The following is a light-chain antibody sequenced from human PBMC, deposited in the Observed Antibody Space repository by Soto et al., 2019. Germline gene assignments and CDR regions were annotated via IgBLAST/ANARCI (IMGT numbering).Light chain of an antibody. V-gene: IGKV4-1*01. CDR3: QQYFGTPLT. Sequence: DIVMTQSPDSLAVSLGERATINCKSSQSVLYSSNNKNYLAWYQQKPGQPPKLLISWASTRESGAPDRFSSSGSVTYFTLTISSLQAEDVAVYYCQQYFGTPLTFGGVTKVEIK. J-gene: IGKJ4*01. CDR1: QSVLYSSNNKNY. CDR2: WAS.